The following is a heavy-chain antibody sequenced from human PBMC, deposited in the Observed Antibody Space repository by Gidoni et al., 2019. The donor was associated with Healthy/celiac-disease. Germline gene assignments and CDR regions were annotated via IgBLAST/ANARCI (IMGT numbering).Heavy chain of an antibody. J-gene: IGHJ6*03. Sequence: QLQLLASGPGLLTTSQTLSLTCTVSGGSIRSSNYYWDWIRQSPGKGLEWLGSMYYSGNTYYNPSLKSRDTISEDTSNNQFSLKLNSVTAADTAVYYCARRGIAALDYMDVWGKGTTVTVSS. CDR3: ARRGIAALDYMDV. CDR2: MYYSGNT. D-gene: IGHD6-6*01. CDR1: GGSIRSSNYY. V-gene: IGHV4-39*01.